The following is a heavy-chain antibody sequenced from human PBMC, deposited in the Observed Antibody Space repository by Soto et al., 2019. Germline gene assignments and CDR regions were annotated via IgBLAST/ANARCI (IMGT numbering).Heavy chain of an antibody. CDR3: AKGDKMFGLVTTLDP. D-gene: IGHD3-3*01. CDR1: GGSFSPYY. Sequence: SETLSLTCVVYGGSFSPYYWSWIRQPPGKGLEWIGEINHSGSTNYSPSLKSRVTISVDTSRNQISLNLSSVTAADSAMYYCAKGDKMFGLVTTLDPWGQGILVTVS. V-gene: IGHV4-34*01. CDR2: INHSGST. J-gene: IGHJ5*02.